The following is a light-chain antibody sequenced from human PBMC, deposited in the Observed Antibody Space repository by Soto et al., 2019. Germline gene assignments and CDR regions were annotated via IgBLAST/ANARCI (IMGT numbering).Light chain of an antibody. V-gene: IGLV1-44*01. J-gene: IGLJ1*01. Sequence: QSVLTQPPSASGTPGQRVTISCSGSNSNVGNNTVNWYQQFPGTSPRLLIEANNQRASGVPDRFSGSKSANSASLAISGLKSEDEADYYCQSCDSTLSGGFFGTGTKLTVL. CDR3: QSCDSTLSGGF. CDR2: ANN. CDR1: NSNVGNNT.